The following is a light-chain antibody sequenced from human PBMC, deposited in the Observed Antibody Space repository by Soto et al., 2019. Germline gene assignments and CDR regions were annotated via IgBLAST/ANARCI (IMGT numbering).Light chain of an antibody. CDR3: QQNDDLPIT. V-gene: IGKV1-33*01. J-gene: IGKJ5*01. CDR2: DAS. Sequence: DIQMTQSPSSLSASVGDRVTITCQANQDISNFLNWFQQKPGKAPKLLIYDASNLETGVPSRFSGSGSGTDFTFTISRLQPEDIATYYCQQNDDLPITFGQGTRLEIK. CDR1: QDISNF.